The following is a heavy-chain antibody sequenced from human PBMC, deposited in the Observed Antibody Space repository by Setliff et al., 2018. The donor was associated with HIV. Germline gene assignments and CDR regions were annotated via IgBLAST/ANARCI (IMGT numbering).Heavy chain of an antibody. V-gene: IGHV4-59*08. J-gene: IGHJ4*02. Sequence: LSLTCTVSGGSISSNYWSWMRQPPGKGLEWIGHIYYSGSTKYNPSLQSRATISIDTSKNQFSLKLRSVTAADTAVYYCARHSPSDYWGQGTLVTVSS. CDR3: ARHSPSDY. CDR1: GGSISSNY. CDR2: IYYSGST.